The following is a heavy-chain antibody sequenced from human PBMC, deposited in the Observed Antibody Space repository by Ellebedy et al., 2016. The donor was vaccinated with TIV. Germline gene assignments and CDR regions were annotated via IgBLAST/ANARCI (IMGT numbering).Heavy chain of an antibody. CDR1: GFTFSSSS. CDR2: IKQDGSEK. Sequence: PEGSLRLSCAASGFTFSSSSTRWVFQPPGKGLEWVANIKQDGSEKYYVDSVKGRFTISRDNAKNSLYLQMNSLRAEDTAVYYCARDYGYRYGYWGQGNLVSVSS. V-gene: IGHV3-7*04. D-gene: IGHD5-18*01. CDR3: ARDYGYRYGY. J-gene: IGHJ4*02.